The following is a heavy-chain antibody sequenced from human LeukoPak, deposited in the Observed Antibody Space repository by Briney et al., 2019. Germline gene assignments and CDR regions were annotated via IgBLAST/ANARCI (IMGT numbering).Heavy chain of an antibody. CDR3: AKNIGRYEE. D-gene: IGHD1-26*01. J-gene: IGHJ4*02. Sequence: GGSLRLSCVASGFSFSSHSMNWVRQAPGKELEWLSYITSSSTTIYYADSVKGRFTTSRDNAKNSVYLQMNSLRAEDTAVYYCAKNIGRYEEWGQGTLVTVSS. CDR2: ITSSSTTI. V-gene: IGHV3-48*01. CDR1: GFSFSSHS.